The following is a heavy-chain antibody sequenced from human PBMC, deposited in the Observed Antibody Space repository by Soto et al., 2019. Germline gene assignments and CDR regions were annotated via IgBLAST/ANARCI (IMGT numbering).Heavy chain of an antibody. V-gene: IGHV1-2*06. CDR2: INLDTGGT. CDR1: GYRFTTYY. CDR3: ARDGNFAFRGYSFAFDF. Sequence: QVQLVQSGAEVKKPGASVRVSCATSGYRFTTYYIHWVRQAPGQGLEWMGRINLDTGGTTYAQKFQSRVTMTRDTSISTAFMEVSSLKSDDTALYYCARDGNFAFRGYSFAFDFWGQGTLVTVSS. J-gene: IGHJ4*02. D-gene: IGHD5-18*01.